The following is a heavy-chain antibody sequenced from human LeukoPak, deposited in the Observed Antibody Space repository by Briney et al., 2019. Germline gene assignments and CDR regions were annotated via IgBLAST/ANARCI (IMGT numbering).Heavy chain of an antibody. V-gene: IGHV1-2*02. J-gene: IGHJ4*02. CDR2: INPNSGGT. Sequence: ASVKVSCKASGYTLTGYYMHWVRQAPGQGLEWMGWINPNSGGTNYAQKFQGRVTMTRDTSISTAYMALTRLRSDDTAVYYCARGQQWPDILNNGAQETLVPVSS. D-gene: IGHD6-19*01. CDR1: GYTLTGYY. CDR3: ARGQQWPDILNN.